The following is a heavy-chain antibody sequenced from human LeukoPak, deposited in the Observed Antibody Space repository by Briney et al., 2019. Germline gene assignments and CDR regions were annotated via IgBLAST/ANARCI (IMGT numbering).Heavy chain of an antibody. D-gene: IGHD5-24*01. V-gene: IGHV3-23*01. CDR1: GFTFSSYA. CDR2: ISGSGGST. Sequence: PGGSLRLSCAASGFTFSSYAMSWVRQAPGKGLEWVSAISGSGGSTYYADSVKGLFTISRDNSKNTLYLQMNSLRAEDTAVYYCAKGRDGYSTPFDYWGQGTLVAVSS. J-gene: IGHJ4*02. CDR3: AKGRDGYSTPFDY.